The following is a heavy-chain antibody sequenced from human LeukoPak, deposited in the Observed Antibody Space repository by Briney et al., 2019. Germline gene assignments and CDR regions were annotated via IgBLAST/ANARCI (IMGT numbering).Heavy chain of an antibody. V-gene: IGHV3-53*01. J-gene: IGHJ4*02. CDR3: ASSGATIWEFDY. CDR2: IYSGGSA. D-gene: IGHD5-12*01. CDR1: GFTVSSNY. Sequence: GGSLRLSCVASGFTVSSNYMNWVRQAPGKGLEWVSVIYSGGSAYYADSVKGRFTISRDNSKNTLYLQMNSLRAEDTAVYYCASSGATIWEFDYWGQGTLVTVSS.